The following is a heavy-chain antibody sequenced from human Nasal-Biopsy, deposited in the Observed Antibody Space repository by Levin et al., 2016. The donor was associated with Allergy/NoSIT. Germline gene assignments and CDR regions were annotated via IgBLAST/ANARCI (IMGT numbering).Heavy chain of an antibody. D-gene: IGHD3-10*01. CDR1: GFTFSNAW. CDR3: TTGSGVITFQAFDV. J-gene: IGHJ3*01. CDR2: IRSKTAGGTT. Sequence: ETLSLTCAASGFTFSNAWMSWVRHVPGKGLEWVGRIRSKTAGGTTEYAAPVKGRFTLSRDDSKTTAYLQMDSLTTEDTAVYYCTTGSGVITFQAFDVWGQGTMVTVSS. V-gene: IGHV3-15*01.